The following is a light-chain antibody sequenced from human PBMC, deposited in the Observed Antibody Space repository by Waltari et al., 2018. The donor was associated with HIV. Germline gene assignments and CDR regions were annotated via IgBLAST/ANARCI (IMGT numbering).Light chain of an antibody. J-gene: IGLJ3*02. Sequence: QLVLTQSASASASLGASVKLTCTLSSGYTAYAIAWHQQQAEKGPRYLMKVKSDGSYSRGDGIPVRFAGSSSGAVRDRSIASRQWEDEADYYCQPGDTGIRVFGGGTKLTVL. CDR3: QPGDTGIRV. CDR2: VKSDGSY. V-gene: IGLV4-69*01. CDR1: SGYTAYA.